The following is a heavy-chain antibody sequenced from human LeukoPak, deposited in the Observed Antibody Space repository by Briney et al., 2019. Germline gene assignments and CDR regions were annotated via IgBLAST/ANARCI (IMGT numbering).Heavy chain of an antibody. Sequence: ASVKVSCKAFGYTFTSNYMHWVRQAPGHGPEWMGVISPSGGSTTYAQKFQGRVTMTRNTSISTAYMELSSLRSEDTAVYYCARGRWQQLENWFDPWGQGTLVTVSS. D-gene: IGHD6-13*01. V-gene: IGHV1-46*01. CDR1: GYTFTSNY. CDR2: ISPSGGST. J-gene: IGHJ5*02. CDR3: ARGRWQQLENWFDP.